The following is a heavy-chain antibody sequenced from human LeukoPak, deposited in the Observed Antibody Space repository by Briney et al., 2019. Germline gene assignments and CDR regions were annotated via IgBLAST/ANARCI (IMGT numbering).Heavy chain of an antibody. D-gene: IGHD6-13*01. Sequence: GESLKISCKGSGYSFTSYWIGWVCQMPGKGLEWMGIIYPGDSDTRYSPSFQGQVTISADKSISTAYLQWSSLKASDTAMYYCAGLLRYSSSWSDFDYWGQGTLVTVSS. CDR1: GYSFTSYW. J-gene: IGHJ4*02. CDR2: IYPGDSDT. V-gene: IGHV5-51*01. CDR3: AGLLRYSSSWSDFDY.